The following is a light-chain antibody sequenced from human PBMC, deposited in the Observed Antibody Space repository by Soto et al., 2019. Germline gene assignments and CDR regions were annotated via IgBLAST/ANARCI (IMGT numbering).Light chain of an antibody. CDR1: SSDAGSYNL. V-gene: IGLV2-23*01. CDR2: EGS. J-gene: IGLJ1*01. Sequence: QSALTQPASVSGSPGQSITISCTGTSSDAGSYNLVSWYQQHPGKAPKLIIYEGSKRPSGVSNRFSGSKSGNTASLTISGLQAEDEADYYCCSYANSGTYVFGTGTKLTVL. CDR3: CSYANSGTYV.